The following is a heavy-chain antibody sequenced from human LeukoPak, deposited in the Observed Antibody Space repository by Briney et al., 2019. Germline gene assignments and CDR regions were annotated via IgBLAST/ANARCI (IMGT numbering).Heavy chain of an antibody. J-gene: IGHJ6*02. CDR1: GFTFSNYW. D-gene: IGHD6-13*01. CDR2: IKQDGSEK. CDR3: ARDWLAAAGPTEYYYYYGMDV. Sequence: GGSLRLSCAVSGFTFSNYWMSWVRQAPGKGQEWVANIKQDGSEKYYVDSVKGRFTISRDNAKNSLHLQMNSLRVEDTAVYYCARDWLAAAGPTEYYYYYGMDVWGQGTTVTVSS. V-gene: IGHV3-7*01.